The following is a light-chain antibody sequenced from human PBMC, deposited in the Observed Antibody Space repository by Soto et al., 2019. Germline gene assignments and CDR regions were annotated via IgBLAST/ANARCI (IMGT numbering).Light chain of an antibody. Sequence: EIVLRLSPGTLSVCQWERATLSCMASQSVSSSYLAWYQQKPGQAPRLLIYGASNRATGIPDRFSGSGSGTDFTLTFSSLEPDDFAVYYCQQYGSSGTFGEGTKVDIK. CDR3: QQYGSSGT. CDR1: QSVSSSY. V-gene: IGKV3-20*01. CDR2: GAS. J-gene: IGKJ4*02.